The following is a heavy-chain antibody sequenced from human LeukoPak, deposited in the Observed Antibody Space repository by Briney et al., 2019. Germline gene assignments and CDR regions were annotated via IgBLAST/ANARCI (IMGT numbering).Heavy chain of an antibody. Sequence: SETLSLTCTVSGVSITSGNYYWDWIRQPPGQGLEWIGGMYYTGTTYYNPSLKSRVTPSLDTSKNHFSLRLSSLTAADTAVYYCATQRLATVAPFDNWGQETLVTVSS. CDR1: GVSITSGNYY. D-gene: IGHD4-23*01. CDR2: MYYTGTT. V-gene: IGHV4-39*01. CDR3: ATQRLATVAPFDN. J-gene: IGHJ4*02.